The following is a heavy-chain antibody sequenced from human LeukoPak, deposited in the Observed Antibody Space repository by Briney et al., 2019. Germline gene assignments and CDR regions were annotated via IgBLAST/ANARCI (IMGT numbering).Heavy chain of an antibody. CDR2: IYYSGST. D-gene: IGHD4-17*01. CDR3: ARENDKGYGDYGVFDY. Sequence: TSETLSLTCTVSGGSISSGDYYWSWIRQPPGKGLEWIGYIYYSGSTYYNPSLKSRVTISVDTSKNQFSLKLSSVTAADTAVYYCARENDKGYGDYGVFDYWGQGTLVTVSS. V-gene: IGHV4-30-4*01. CDR1: GGSISSGDYY. J-gene: IGHJ4*02.